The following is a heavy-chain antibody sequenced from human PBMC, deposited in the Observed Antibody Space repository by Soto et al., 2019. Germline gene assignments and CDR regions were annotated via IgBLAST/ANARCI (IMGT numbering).Heavy chain of an antibody. CDR1: GGSFSGYY. CDR2: INHSGST. D-gene: IGHD3-10*01. CDR3: ARVSYGSGSYYRCYFDY. Sequence: NPSETLSLTCAVCGGSFSGYYWSWIRQPPGKGLEWIGEINHSGSTNYNPSLKSRVTISVDTSKNQFSLKLSSVTAADTAVYYCARVSYGSGSYYRCYFDYWGQGTLVTISS. J-gene: IGHJ4*02. V-gene: IGHV4-34*01.